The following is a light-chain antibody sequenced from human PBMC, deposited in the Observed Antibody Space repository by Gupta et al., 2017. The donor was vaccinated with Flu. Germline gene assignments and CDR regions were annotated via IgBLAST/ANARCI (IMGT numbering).Light chain of an antibody. Sequence: QTVVTQEPSLTVSPGGTVTLTCASSTGAVTSYYYPNWFQQKPGQAPRALIYSTGNKYSWTPARFSGSLLGGKAALTLSGVQPEDEADYYCLLYYGGAQPWVFGGGTKLTVL. V-gene: IGLV7-43*01. CDR2: STG. CDR1: TGAVTSYYY. J-gene: IGLJ3*02. CDR3: LLYYGGAQPWV.